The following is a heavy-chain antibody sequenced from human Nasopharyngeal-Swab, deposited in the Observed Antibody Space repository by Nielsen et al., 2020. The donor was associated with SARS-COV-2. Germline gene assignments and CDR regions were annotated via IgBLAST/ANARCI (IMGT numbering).Heavy chain of an antibody. Sequence: GESLKISCADSGVTFSNAWMSWVRQAPGKGLEWVGRIKSKTDGGTTDYAAPVKGRFTISRDDSKNTLYLQMNSLKTEDTAVYYCTTAGCSSTSCYYYYYYGMDVWGQGTTVTVSS. J-gene: IGHJ6*02. CDR3: TTAGCSSTSCYYYYYYGMDV. CDR2: IKSKTDGGTT. CDR1: GVTFSNAW. V-gene: IGHV3-15*01. D-gene: IGHD2-2*01.